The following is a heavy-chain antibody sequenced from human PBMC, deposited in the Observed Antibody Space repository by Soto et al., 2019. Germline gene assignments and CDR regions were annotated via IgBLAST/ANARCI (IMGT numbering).Heavy chain of an antibody. CDR3: AKDRGYFDY. Sequence: GGSLRLSCAASGFTFSSYGMHWVRQAPGKGLEWVAVISYDGSNKYYADSVKGRFTIPRDNSKNTLYLQMNSLRAEDTAVYYCAKDRGYFDYWGQGTLVTVSS. J-gene: IGHJ4*02. V-gene: IGHV3-30*18. CDR2: ISYDGSNK. CDR1: GFTFSSYG.